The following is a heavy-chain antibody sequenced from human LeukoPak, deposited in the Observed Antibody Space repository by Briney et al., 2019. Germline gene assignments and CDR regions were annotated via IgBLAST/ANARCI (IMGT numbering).Heavy chain of an antibody. D-gene: IGHD4-17*01. CDR3: ARALPHDYGDYGSFDI. CDR1: GFTFSSYG. J-gene: IGHJ3*02. V-gene: IGHV3-33*01. Sequence: GGSLRLSCAASGFTFSSYGMHWVRQAPGKGLEWVAVIWYDGSNKYYADSVKGRFTISRDNSKNTLFVEMNSLRAEDTAVYYCARALPHDYGDYGSFDIWGQGTMVTVSP. CDR2: IWYDGSNK.